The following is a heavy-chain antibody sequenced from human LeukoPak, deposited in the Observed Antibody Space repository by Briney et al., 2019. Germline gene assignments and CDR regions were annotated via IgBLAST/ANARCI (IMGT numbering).Heavy chain of an antibody. CDR1: GFTFDDYA. D-gene: IGHD1-26*01. CDR2: ISSSSNYI. CDR3: ARDREGATFSAFDI. J-gene: IGHJ3*02. Sequence: PGGSLRLSCAASGFTFDDYAMHWVRQAPGKGLEWVSSISSSSNYIYYADSVKGRFTISRDNAKNSLYLQMNSLRAEDTAVYYCARDREGATFSAFDIWGQGTMVTVSS. V-gene: IGHV3-21*01.